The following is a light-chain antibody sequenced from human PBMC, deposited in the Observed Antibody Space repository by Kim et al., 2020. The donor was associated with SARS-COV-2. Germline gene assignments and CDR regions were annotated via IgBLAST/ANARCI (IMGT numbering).Light chain of an antibody. Sequence: ETVLTQSPGTLSLSPGESATLSCRASQSVTSSHLNWYQQKPGQAPRLLIYGASTRATGIPDRFSGSGSGTDFTLTISRLEPEDFAVYYCQQYRSSSWTFGQGTKVDIK. CDR1: QSVTSSH. CDR3: QQYRSSSWT. V-gene: IGKV3-20*01. CDR2: GAS. J-gene: IGKJ1*01.